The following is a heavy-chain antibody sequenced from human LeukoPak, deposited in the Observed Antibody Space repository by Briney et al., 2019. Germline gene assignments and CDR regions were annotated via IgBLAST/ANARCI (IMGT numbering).Heavy chain of an antibody. V-gene: IGHV4-61*08. CDR3: ARRGTVTTPYYYYGMDV. CDR1: GGSISSGDYY. Sequence: SETLSLTCTVSGGSISSGDYYWSWIRQPPGKGLEWIGYIYYSGSTNYNPSLKSRVTISVDTSKNQFSLKLSSVTAADTAVYYCARRGTVTTPYYYYGMDVWGQGTTVTVSS. J-gene: IGHJ6*02. CDR2: IYYSGST. D-gene: IGHD4-17*01.